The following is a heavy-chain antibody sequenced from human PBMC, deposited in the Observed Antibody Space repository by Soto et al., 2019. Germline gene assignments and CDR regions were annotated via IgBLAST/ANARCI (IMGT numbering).Heavy chain of an antibody. D-gene: IGHD5-12*01. CDR1: EFTFSSYA. CDR3: AKDLSYRPEWLQYYFDY. J-gene: IGHJ4*02. V-gene: IGHV3-23*01. Sequence: GGSLRLSCAASEFTFSSYAMSWVSQAPGKGLEWVSAISGSGGSTYYADSVKGRFTISRDNSKNTLYLQMNSLRAEDTAVYYCAKDLSYRPEWLQYYFDYWGQGTLVTVS. CDR2: ISGSGGST.